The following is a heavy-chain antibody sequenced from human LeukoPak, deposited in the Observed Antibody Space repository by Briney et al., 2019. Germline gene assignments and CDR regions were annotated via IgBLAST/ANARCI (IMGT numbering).Heavy chain of an antibody. Sequence: GGAPRLSCAASGFTFRSYSMTWVRQAPGEGREWLLYISSSGSTIYYADSVKGRFTISRDNAKNSLYLQMNSLRAEDTAVYYCARDEYYDSSGYTSWGQGTLVTVSS. D-gene: IGHD3-22*01. V-gene: IGHV3-48*01. CDR1: GFTFRSYS. J-gene: IGHJ4*02. CDR3: ARDEYYDSSGYTS. CDR2: ISSSGSTI.